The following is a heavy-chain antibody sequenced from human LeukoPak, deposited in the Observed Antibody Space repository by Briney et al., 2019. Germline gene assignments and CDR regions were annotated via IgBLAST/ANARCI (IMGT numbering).Heavy chain of an antibody. J-gene: IGHJ3*02. D-gene: IGHD4-23*01. CDR1: GYTFTSYG. CDR2: ISAYNGNT. Sequence: ASVKVSCKASGYTFTSYGISWVRQAPGQGLEWMGWISAYNGNTNYAQKLQGRVTMTTDTSTSTAYMELRSLRSDDTAVYYCARSEEGYGGNPGFDIWGQGTMVTVSS. V-gene: IGHV1-18*01. CDR3: ARSEEGYGGNPGFDI.